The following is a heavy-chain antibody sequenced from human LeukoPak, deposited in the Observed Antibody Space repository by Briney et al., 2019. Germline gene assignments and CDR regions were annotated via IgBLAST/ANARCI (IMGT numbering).Heavy chain of an antibody. D-gene: IGHD5-18*01. J-gene: IGHJ4*02. Sequence: PSETLSLTCTVSGVSISSYYWSWIRQPPGKGLEWIGYIYYSGSTNYNPSLKSRVTISVDTSKNQFSLKLSSVTAADTAVYYCARDLGRGYSYGYLDYWGQGTLVTVSS. V-gene: IGHV4-59*01. CDR1: GVSISSYY. CDR2: IYYSGST. CDR3: ARDLGRGYSYGYLDY.